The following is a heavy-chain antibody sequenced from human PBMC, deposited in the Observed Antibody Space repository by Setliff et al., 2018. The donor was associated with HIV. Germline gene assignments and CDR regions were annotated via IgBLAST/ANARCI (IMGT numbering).Heavy chain of an antibody. D-gene: IGHD1-26*01. CDR1: GGSISSSSYY. V-gene: IGHV4-39*07. Sequence: TLSLTCTVSGGSISSSSYYWGWIRQPPGKGLEWIGTIYYSGGTYYKSSLKSRLIISLDTSKNQFSLNLRSVAAADTAVYFCASGGHRLHDYWGQGTLVTVSS. CDR2: IYYSGGT. CDR3: ASGGHRLHDY. J-gene: IGHJ4*02.